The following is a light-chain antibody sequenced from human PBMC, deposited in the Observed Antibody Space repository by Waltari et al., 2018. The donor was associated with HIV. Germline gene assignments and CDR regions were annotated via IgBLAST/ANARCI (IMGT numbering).Light chain of an antibody. CDR3: QVWDSSSDHHV. J-gene: IGLJ1*01. CDR1: KIGSRS. Sequence: SYVLTQPPSVSVAPGKTARITCGGNKIGSRSVLWYQQKPGQAPVLVMYYGSDRPSGIPERFSGSNSGNTATLTISRIEAGDEADYFCQVWDSSSDHHVFGTGTKVTVL. V-gene: IGLV3-21*04. CDR2: YGS.